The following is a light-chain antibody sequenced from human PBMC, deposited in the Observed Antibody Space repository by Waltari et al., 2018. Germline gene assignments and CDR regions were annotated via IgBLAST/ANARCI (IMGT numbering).Light chain of an antibody. CDR3: QQYNSWPPKYT. J-gene: IGKJ2*01. CDR1: QFVSSN. Sequence: EIVMTQSPATLSVSPGERATLSCRASQFVSSNLAWYQQKPGQAPRLLIYDASTRAAGIPGRFSGSGSGTEFTLTISSLQSEDVAVYDCQQYNSWPPKYTFGQGTKLEIK. CDR2: DAS. V-gene: IGKV3-15*01.